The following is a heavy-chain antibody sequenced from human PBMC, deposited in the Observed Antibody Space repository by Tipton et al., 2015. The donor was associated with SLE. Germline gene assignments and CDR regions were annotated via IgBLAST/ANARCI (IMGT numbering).Heavy chain of an antibody. D-gene: IGHD3-10*01. CDR3: ARESWFGDCDAFDI. V-gene: IGHV4-34*01. CDR2: INHSGST. Sequence: TLSLTCAVYGGSFSAYYWSWIRQPPGKGLEWIGEINHSGSTNYNPSLKSRVTISVDTSKNQFSLKLSSVTAADTAVYYCARESWFGDCDAFDIWGQGTMVTVSS. J-gene: IGHJ3*02. CDR1: GGSFSAYY.